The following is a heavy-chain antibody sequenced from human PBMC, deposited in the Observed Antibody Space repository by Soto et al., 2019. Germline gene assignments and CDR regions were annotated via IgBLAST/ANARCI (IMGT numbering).Heavy chain of an antibody. D-gene: IGHD6-13*01. V-gene: IGHV4-39*01. CDR2: FFSGNT. CDR1: GCSFSSRSLY. J-gene: IGHJ4*02. CDR3: ATTRGLAVGGSFDY. Sequence: SETLSIACPVPGCSFSSRSLYWGWVRQPPGKGLEWIGTFFSGNTYSNPSLKSRVSISVDTSKRQFSLKLRSVAAADTAIYYCATTRGLAVGGSFDYWGQGALVTVYS.